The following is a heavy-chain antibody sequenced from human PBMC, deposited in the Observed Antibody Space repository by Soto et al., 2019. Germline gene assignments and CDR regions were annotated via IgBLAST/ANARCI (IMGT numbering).Heavy chain of an antibody. V-gene: IGHV3-48*02. J-gene: IGHJ4*02. D-gene: IGHD5-18*01. CDR3: ARVVRRGYSYGFFDY. CDR2: ISSSSTI. Sequence: QPGGSLRLSCAASGFTFSSYSMNWVRQAPGKGLEWVSYISSSSTIYYADSVKGRFTISRDNAKNSLYLQMNSLRDEDTAVYYCARVVRRGYSYGFFDYWGQGTLVTVSS. CDR1: GFTFSSYS.